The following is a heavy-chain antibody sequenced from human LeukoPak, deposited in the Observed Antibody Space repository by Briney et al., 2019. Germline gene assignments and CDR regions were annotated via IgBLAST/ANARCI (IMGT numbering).Heavy chain of an antibody. J-gene: IGHJ4*02. CDR2: SHPNTGET. CDR1: GHTLTNYH. D-gene: IGHD5-18*01. V-gene: IGHV1-2*02. CDR3: ARNATGYIWLKV. Sequence: AVPDSCKSSGHTLTNYHLHWVRQARAKGVDGVGGSHPNTGETNFAQRFRDRLIGNRHRSISTTYVEPSRLTSADTAVCYCARNATGYIWLKVWGKGPLVSV.